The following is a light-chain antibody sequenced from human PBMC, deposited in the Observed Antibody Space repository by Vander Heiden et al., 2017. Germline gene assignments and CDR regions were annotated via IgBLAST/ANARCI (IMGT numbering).Light chain of an antibody. CDR3: TSYTTSSTLV. Sequence: QSTLTPPASASGSPGQSHTISCTGTNSGVGYNYVSWYQQPPGKVPKLIIYDVNNRPAVLSNRISGSKSGTTASLTISGLQAGDEADYYCTSYTTSSTLVFGTGTKVTVL. CDR2: DVN. J-gene: IGLJ1*01. CDR1: NSGVGYNY. V-gene: IGLV2-14*03.